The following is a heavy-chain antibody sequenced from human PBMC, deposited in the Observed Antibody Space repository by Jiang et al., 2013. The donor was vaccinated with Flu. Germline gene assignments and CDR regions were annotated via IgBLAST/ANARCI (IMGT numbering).Heavy chain of an antibody. D-gene: IGHD7-27*01. V-gene: IGHV3-53*01. Sequence: QLVESGGGLIQPGGSLRLSCVASGFTVSRDYMSWVRQAPGKGLEWVSVIYSDGSTYYGDSVEGRFTISRDNSKNTLFLQMNSLRGDDTALYYCARALTWGKYGSNLYFFDSWGQGTLVTVSA. CDR3: ARALTWGKYGSNLYFFDS. CDR1: GFTVSRDY. CDR2: IYSDGST. J-gene: IGHJ4*02.